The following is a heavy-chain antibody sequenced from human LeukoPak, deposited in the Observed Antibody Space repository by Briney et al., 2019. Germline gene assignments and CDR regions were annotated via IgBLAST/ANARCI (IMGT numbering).Heavy chain of an antibody. CDR1: GFKFSSCW. V-gene: IGHV3-7*01. CDR2: ISQDWSGE. CDR3: ARDPYYYESSGYEFGAFDI. Sequence: GGSLRLSCAASGFKFSSCWMSWIRQAAGKGLEGVANISQDWSGEYIVDSVKGRFTISRDNAKNAVFLQLNSLRAEHTAVYFCARDPYYYESSGYEFGAFDIWGQGTMVTVSS. J-gene: IGHJ3*02. D-gene: IGHD3-22*01.